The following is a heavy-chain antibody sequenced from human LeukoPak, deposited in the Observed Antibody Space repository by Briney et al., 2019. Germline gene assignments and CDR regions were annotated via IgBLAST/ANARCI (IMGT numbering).Heavy chain of an antibody. CDR3: ATYSNSTLQYYYGLDV. J-gene: IGHJ6*02. D-gene: IGHD6-6*01. CDR1: GYTFTGYY. Sequence: ASVKVSCKTSGYTFTGYYLHQVRQAPGQGLEWMGWIRPNSGGTKNAQKFQGRVTMTRDTSISTAYMELNRLTSDDTAVYYCATYSNSTLQYYYGLDVWGQGTTVTVSS. CDR2: IRPNSGGT. V-gene: IGHV1-2*02.